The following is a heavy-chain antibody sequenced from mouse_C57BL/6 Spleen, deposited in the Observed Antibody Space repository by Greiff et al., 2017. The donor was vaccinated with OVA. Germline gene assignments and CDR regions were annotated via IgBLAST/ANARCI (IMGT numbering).Heavy chain of an antibody. CDR1: GIDFSRYW. Sequence: EVKLLESGGGLVQPGGSLKLSCAASGIDFSRYWMSWVRRAPGKGLKWIGEINPDSSTINYAPSLKDKFIISRDNAKNTLYLQMSKVRSEDTALYYCARAIYGNYWYFDVWGTGTTVTVSS. J-gene: IGHJ1*03. D-gene: IGHD2-1*01. CDR3: ARAIYGNYWYFDV. V-gene: IGHV4-1*01. CDR2: INPDSSTI.